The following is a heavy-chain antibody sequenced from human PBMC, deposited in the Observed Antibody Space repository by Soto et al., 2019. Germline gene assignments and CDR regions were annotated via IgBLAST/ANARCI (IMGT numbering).Heavy chain of an antibody. J-gene: IGHJ4*02. CDR3: AIAKSSSWHNFDY. Sequence: QVQLVESGGGVVQPGRSLRLSCAASGFIFSTYTMHWVRQAPGKGLEWLTVMSYDGSQKYYADSVKGRLTISRDNSKNTLYLQMTSLRAEDMAVYHCAIAKSSSWHNFDYWGQGTLVTVSS. D-gene: IGHD6-13*01. V-gene: IGHV3-30-3*01. CDR1: GFIFSTYT. CDR2: MSYDGSQK.